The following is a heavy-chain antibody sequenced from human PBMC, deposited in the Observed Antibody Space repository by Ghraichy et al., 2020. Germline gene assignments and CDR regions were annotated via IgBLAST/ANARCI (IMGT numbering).Heavy chain of an antibody. D-gene: IGHD1-26*01. CDR3: ARDDRRFTRDSGSPGFDY. J-gene: IGHJ4*02. V-gene: IGHV4-39*02. CDR2: IYYSGST. CDR1: GGSISSSSYY. Sequence: SETLSLTCTVSGGSISSSSYYWGWIRQPPGKGLEWIGSIYYSGSTYYNPSLKSRVTISVDTSKNQFSLKLSSVTAADTAVYYCARDDRRFTRDSGSPGFDYWGQGTLVTVSS.